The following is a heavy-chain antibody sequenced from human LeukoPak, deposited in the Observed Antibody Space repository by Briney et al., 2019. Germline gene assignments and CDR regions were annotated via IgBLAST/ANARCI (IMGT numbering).Heavy chain of an antibody. V-gene: IGHV3-23*01. CDR1: GFTFSSYG. Sequence: GGSLRLSCAASGFTFSSYGMSWVRQAPGKGPEWVSAVSGSGGSTYYADSVKGRFTISRDNSKNTLYLQMNSLRAEDTAVYYCAKDLVGNYLDPSLWGQGTLVTVSS. J-gene: IGHJ4*02. CDR3: AKDLVGNYLDPSL. D-gene: IGHD2-8*02. CDR2: VSGSGGST.